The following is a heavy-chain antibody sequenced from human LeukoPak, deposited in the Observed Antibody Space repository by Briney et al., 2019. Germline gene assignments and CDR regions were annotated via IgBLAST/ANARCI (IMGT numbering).Heavy chain of an antibody. CDR1: GFTFSSYV. J-gene: IGHJ4*02. D-gene: IGHD1-14*01. V-gene: IGHV3-23*01. CDR3: AGNKD. CDR2: VSGSGGST. Sequence: GGSLRLSCTASGFTFSSYVMTWVSQPPGKGLEWVSTVSGSGGSTYYADSAKGRFTTSRDNSKNTVYLQMNSLRAEDSAVYYCAGNKDWGQGTLVTVSS.